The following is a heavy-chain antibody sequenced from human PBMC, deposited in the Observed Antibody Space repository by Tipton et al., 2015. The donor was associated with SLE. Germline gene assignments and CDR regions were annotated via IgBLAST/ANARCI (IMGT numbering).Heavy chain of an antibody. D-gene: IGHD1-26*01. CDR1: GYTFNSYG. CDR3: ARGSQWEPPAFDI. CDR2: ISAYNGNT. Sequence: QVQLVQSGAAVKKPGASVKVSCKASGYTFNSYGVSWVRQAPGQGLEWMGWISAYNGNTNYAQNLQGRVTMTTDTSTNTAYMELRSLTSDDTAIYYCARGSQWEPPAFDIWGHGTMVTVSS. J-gene: IGHJ3*02. V-gene: IGHV1-18*01.